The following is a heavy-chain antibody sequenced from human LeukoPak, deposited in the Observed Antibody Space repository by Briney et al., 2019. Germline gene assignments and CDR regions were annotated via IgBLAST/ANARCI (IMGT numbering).Heavy chain of an antibody. CDR3: AKDESTGGFAPGYFYGMGV. D-gene: IGHD3-16*01. V-gene: IGHV3-9*01. Sequence: PGGSLRLSCAASGFTFDDYAMHWVRQAPGKGLEWVSGISRSGTTTGYADSVKGRFTISRDSAKNSLYLQMDSLRVEDTALYYCAKDESTGGFAPGYFYGMGVWGQGTTVTVSS. CDR1: GFTFDDYA. J-gene: IGHJ6*02. CDR2: ISRSGTTT.